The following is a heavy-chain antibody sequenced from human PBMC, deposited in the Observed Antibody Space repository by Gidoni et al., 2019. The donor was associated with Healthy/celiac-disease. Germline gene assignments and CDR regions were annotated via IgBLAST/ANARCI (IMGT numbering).Heavy chain of an antibody. CDR3: ARVSAAGHLDY. Sequence: EVQLVESGGGLVQPGGSLRLSCAASGFTFSSYDMHWVRQAPGKGLEWVSAIGTAGDTYYPGSVKGRFTITRENAKNSLYLQMNSLGAGDTAVYYCARVSAAGHLDYWGQGTLVTVSS. V-gene: IGHV3-13*01. D-gene: IGHD6-13*01. CDR2: IGTAGDT. J-gene: IGHJ4*02. CDR1: GFTFSSYD.